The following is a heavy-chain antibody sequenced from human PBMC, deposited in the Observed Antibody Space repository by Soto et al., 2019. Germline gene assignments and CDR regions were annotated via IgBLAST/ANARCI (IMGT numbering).Heavy chain of an antibody. CDR2: ISYDGTNK. J-gene: IGHJ4*02. CDR1: GFSFSISP. V-gene: IGHV3-30-3*01. Sequence: PGGSLRLSCAASGFSFSISPMHWVRQAPGKGPEWVALISYDGTNKFYADSVKGRFTISRDNSKSTLYLQVDSLRPEDAAVYYCARDYYDSSGYLDYWGQGTLVTVSS. CDR3: ARDYYDSSGYLDY. D-gene: IGHD3-22*01.